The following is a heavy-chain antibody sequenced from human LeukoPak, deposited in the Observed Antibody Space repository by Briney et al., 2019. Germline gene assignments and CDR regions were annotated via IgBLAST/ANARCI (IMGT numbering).Heavy chain of an antibody. Sequence: GGSLRLSCGGSGFTFSTYWMHWVRQVPGKGLVWVSRIKGDGRIITYADSVKGRFTISRDNSKNLVNLQMNSLRAEDTAIYYCVKGRMSEDGLDFWGQGSLVTVSS. D-gene: IGHD5-24*01. CDR1: GFTFSTYW. J-gene: IGHJ4*02. CDR3: VKGRMSEDGLDF. CDR2: IKGDGRII. V-gene: IGHV3-74*01.